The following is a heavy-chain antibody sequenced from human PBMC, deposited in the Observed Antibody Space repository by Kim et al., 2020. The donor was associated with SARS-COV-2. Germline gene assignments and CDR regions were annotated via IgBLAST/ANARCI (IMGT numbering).Heavy chain of an antibody. Sequence: GGSLRLSCAASGFTFSSYWMSWVRQAPGKGLEWVANIKQDGSEKYYVDSVKGRFTISRDNAKNSLYLQMNSLRAEDTAVYYCARGFLGYCSGGSCKAFDIWGQGTMVTVSS. CDR2: IKQDGSEK. J-gene: IGHJ3*02. CDR3: ARGFLGYCSGGSCKAFDI. CDR1: GFTFSSYW. D-gene: IGHD2-15*01. V-gene: IGHV3-7*03.